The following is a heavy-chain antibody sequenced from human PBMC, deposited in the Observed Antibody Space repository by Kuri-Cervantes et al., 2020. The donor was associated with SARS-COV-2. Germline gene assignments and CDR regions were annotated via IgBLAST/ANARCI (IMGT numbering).Heavy chain of an antibody. V-gene: IGHV4-30-2*01. CDR1: GGSISSGGYY. D-gene: IGHD2-2*01. CDR2: IYHSGST. J-gene: IGHJ4*02. Sequence: SETLSLTCTVSGGSISSGGYYWSWIRQPPGKGLEWIGYIYHSGSTYYNPSLNRRVSISIDASKNQFSLKLTSVTAADTAVYYCAREGYCSSVSCFLFDYWGQGMLVTVSS. CDR3: AREGYCSSVSCFLFDY.